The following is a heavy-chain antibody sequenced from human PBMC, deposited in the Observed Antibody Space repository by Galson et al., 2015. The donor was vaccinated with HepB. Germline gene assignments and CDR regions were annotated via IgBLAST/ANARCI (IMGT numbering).Heavy chain of an antibody. CDR3: ARGPRYYYDSSGPGYFDY. CDR2: ISSSSSYI. D-gene: IGHD3-22*01. J-gene: IGHJ4*02. Sequence: SLRLSCAASGFTFSSYSMNWVRQAPGKGLEWVSSISSSSSYIYYADSVKGRFTISRDNAKNSLYLQMNSLRAEDTAGYYCARGPRYYYDSSGPGYFDYWGQGTLVTVSS. CDR1: GFTFSSYS. V-gene: IGHV3-21*04.